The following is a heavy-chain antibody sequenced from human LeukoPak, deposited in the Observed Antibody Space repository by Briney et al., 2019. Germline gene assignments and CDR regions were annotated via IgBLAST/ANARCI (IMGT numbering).Heavy chain of an antibody. V-gene: IGHV1-69*01. CDR2: IIPILGTA. J-gene: IGHJ4*02. D-gene: IGHD5-24*01. CDR3: ARDLGSRDGYNPPNLFDN. CDR1: GGTFSSYA. Sequence: SVKVSCKASGGTFSSYAISWVRQAPGQGLEWMGGIIPILGTANYTQKFQGRVTITADESTSTAYMELSSLRSEDTAVYYCARDLGSRDGYNPPNLFDNWGQGTLVTVSS.